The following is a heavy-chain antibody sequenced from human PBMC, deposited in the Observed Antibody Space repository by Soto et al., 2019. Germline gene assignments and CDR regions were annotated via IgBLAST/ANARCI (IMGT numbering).Heavy chain of an antibody. CDR1: GGTFSSYA. CDR2: IIPIFDTA. Sequence: QVQLVQSGAEVKKPGSSVKVSCKASGGTFSSYAISWVRQAPGQGLEWMGGIIPIFDTANYAQKFQGRVTITADESTSTAYMELSSLRSEDTAVYYCARVTMAARYTYYYYGMDVWGQGTTVTVSS. V-gene: IGHV1-69*01. CDR3: ARVTMAARYTYYYYGMDV. J-gene: IGHJ6*02. D-gene: IGHD3-16*02.